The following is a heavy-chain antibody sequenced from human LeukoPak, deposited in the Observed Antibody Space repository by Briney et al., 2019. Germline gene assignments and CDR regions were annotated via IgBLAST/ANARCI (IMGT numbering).Heavy chain of an antibody. J-gene: IGHJ4*02. CDR1: GFTFSSYA. CDR2: ISGSGGST. V-gene: IGHV3-23*01. CDR3: AKNYYYDSSGYSVY. Sequence: PGGSLRLSCAASGFTFSSYAMSWVRQAPGKGLEWVSAISGSGGSTYYADSVKGRFTISRDNSKNTLYLQMNSLRAEDTAVYYCAKNYYYDSSGYSVYWGQGTLVTVSS. D-gene: IGHD3-22*01.